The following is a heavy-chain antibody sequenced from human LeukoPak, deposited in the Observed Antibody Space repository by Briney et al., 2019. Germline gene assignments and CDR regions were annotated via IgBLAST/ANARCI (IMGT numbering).Heavy chain of an antibody. Sequence: ASVKVSCKASGYTFTGYYMHWVRQAPGQGLEWMGWINPNSGGTNYAQKLQGRVTMTTDTSTSTAYMELRSLRSDDTAVYYCASHLYYYDSSPHPLNFDYWGQGTLVTVSS. CDR2: INPNSGGT. CDR3: ASHLYYYDSSPHPLNFDY. J-gene: IGHJ4*02. D-gene: IGHD3-22*01. V-gene: IGHV1-2*02. CDR1: GYTFTGYY.